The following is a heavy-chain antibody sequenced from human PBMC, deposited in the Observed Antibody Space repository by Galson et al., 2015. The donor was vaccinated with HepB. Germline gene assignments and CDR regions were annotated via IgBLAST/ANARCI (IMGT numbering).Heavy chain of an antibody. CDR3: ARNYYYGMDV. Sequence: SLRLSCAASGFTFSSYNMNWVRQAPGKGLEWVSSISSGNSYIYYADSVKGRFTISRDNAKNSLYLQMNSLRAEDTAVYYCARNYYYGMDVWGQGTTVTASS. CDR1: GFTFSSYN. V-gene: IGHV3-21*01. CDR2: ISSGNSYI. J-gene: IGHJ6*02.